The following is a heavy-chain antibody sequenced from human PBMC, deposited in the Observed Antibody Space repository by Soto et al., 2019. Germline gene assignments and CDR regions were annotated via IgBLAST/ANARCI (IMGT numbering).Heavy chain of an antibody. CDR1: GFTFSSYG. CDR3: AREQVSTVTTVGWFDP. D-gene: IGHD4-17*01. J-gene: IGHJ5*02. V-gene: IGHV3-33*01. Sequence: QVQLVESGGGVVQPGRSLRLSCAASGFTFSSYGMHWDRQAPGKGLEWVAVIWYDGSNKYYADSVKGRFTISRDNSKNTLYLQMNSLRAEDTAVYYCAREQVSTVTTVGWFDPWGQGTLVTVSS. CDR2: IWYDGSNK.